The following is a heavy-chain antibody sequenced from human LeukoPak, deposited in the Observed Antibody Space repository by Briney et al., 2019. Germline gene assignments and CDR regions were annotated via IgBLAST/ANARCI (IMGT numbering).Heavy chain of an antibody. D-gene: IGHD3-10*01. V-gene: IGHV3-7*01. CDR2: IFQDGNDK. Sequence: GGSLRLSCAASGFTFRTYCMSWVRQAPGKGLEWVANIFQDGNDKYYVDSVKGRFTISRDNAKNSLYLQLNSLRVEDTAVYYCAREQILLWFGSRRGNWFDPWGQGTLVTVSS. CDR1: GFTFRTYC. J-gene: IGHJ5*02. CDR3: AREQILLWFGSRRGNWFDP.